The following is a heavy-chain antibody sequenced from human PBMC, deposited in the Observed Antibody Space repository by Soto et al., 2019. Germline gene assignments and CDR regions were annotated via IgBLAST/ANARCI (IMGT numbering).Heavy chain of an antibody. Sequence: QVQLVQSGAEVKKPGASVKVSCKASGYTFTSYGISWVRQAPGQGLEWMGWISAYNGNTNYAQKLQGRVTMTTDTSTSTAYMELRSLGSDDTAVYYCARGPYIVVVPAARHYYGMDVWGQGTTVTVSS. CDR1: GYTFTSYG. V-gene: IGHV1-18*04. J-gene: IGHJ6*02. D-gene: IGHD2-2*01. CDR2: ISAYNGNT. CDR3: ARGPYIVVVPAARHYYGMDV.